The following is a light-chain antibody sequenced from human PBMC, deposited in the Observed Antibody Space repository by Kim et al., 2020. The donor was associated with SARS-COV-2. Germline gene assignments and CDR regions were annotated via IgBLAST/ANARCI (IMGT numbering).Light chain of an antibody. CDR2: GNG. V-gene: IGLV1-40*01. Sequence: GQRVTSSCTGSSSNIGTGYDVHWYQQLPGTAPKLLISGNGNRPSGVPDLFSGSKSGTSASLAITGLQAEDEADYYCQSYDSSLRGVFGGGTKLTVL. CDR3: QSYDSSLRGV. J-gene: IGLJ3*02. CDR1: SSNIGTGYD.